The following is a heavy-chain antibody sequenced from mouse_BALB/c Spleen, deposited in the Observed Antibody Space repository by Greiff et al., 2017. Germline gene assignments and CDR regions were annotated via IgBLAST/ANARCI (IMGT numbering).Heavy chain of an antibody. J-gene: IGHJ2*01. CDR2: IYPGNSDT. CDR1: GYTFTSYW. V-gene: IGHV1-5*01. D-gene: IGHD2-4*01. CDR3: ARSRLRQGFDY. Sequence: EVQLQQSGTVLARPGASVKMSCKASGYTFTSYWMHWVKQRPGQGLEWIGAIYPGNSDTSYNQKFKGKAKLTAVTSTSTAYMELSSLTNEDSAVYYCARSRLRQGFDYWGQGTTLTVSS.